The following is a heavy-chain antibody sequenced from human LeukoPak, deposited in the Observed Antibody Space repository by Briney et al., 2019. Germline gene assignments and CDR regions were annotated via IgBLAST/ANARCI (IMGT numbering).Heavy chain of an antibody. CDR2: INPNSGGT. Sequence: ASVKVSCKASGYTFTGYYMHWVRQAPGQGLEWMGWINPNSGGTNYAQKFQGRVTMTRDTSISTAYMELSRLRSDDTAVYYRARVGCSGGSCYLYYFDYWGQGTLVTVSS. CDR3: ARVGCSGGSCYLYYFDY. V-gene: IGHV1-2*02. CDR1: GYTFTGYY. D-gene: IGHD2-15*01. J-gene: IGHJ4*02.